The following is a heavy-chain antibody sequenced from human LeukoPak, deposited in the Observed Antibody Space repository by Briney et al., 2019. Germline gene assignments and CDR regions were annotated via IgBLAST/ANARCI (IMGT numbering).Heavy chain of an antibody. J-gene: IGHJ6*02. D-gene: IGHD6-13*01. V-gene: IGHV1-18*04. CDR3: AREAAAGTFYYYYGMDV. CDR1: GYTFTGYY. CDR2: VSAYNGNT. Sequence: ASVKVSCKASGYTFTGYYMHWVRQAPRQGLEWMGWVSAYNGNTNYAQKLQGRVTMTTDTSTSTAYMELRSLRSDDTAVYYCAREAAAGTFYYYYGMDVWGQGTTVTVSS.